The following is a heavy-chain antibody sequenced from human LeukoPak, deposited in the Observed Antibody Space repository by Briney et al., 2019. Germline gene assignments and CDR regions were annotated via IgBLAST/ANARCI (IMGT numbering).Heavy chain of an antibody. D-gene: IGHD3-16*02. CDR1: GGTFSSYA. V-gene: IGHV1-69*13. CDR2: IIPIFGTA. CDR3: ARNLLHLGELSWYYFDY. Sequence: SVKVPCKASGGTFSSYAISWVRQAPGQGLEWMGGIIPIFGTANYAQKFQGRVTITADESTSTAYMELSSLRSEDTAVYYCARNLLHLGELSWYYFDYWGQGTLVTVSS. J-gene: IGHJ4*02.